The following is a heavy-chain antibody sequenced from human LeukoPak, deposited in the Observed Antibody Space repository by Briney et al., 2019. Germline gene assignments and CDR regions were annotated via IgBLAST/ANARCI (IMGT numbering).Heavy chain of an antibody. CDR1: GFTFSSYS. D-gene: IGHD5-24*01. V-gene: IGHV3-48*04. CDR3: ARDPSRDGYNPFDY. Sequence: GGSLRLSCTASGFTFSSYSMNWVRQAPGKGLEWVSYISSSSSTIYYADSVKGRFTISRDNAKNSLYLQINSLTAEDTAVYYCARDPSRDGYNPFDYWGQGTLVTVSS. J-gene: IGHJ4*02. CDR2: ISSSSSTI.